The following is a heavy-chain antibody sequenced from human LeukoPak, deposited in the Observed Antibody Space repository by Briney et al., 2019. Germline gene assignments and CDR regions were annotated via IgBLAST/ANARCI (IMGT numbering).Heavy chain of an antibody. D-gene: IGHD2-8*01. V-gene: IGHV1-2*02. J-gene: IGHJ6*02. CDR3: ARDIVLMVYAPYYYYYGMDV. CDR2: TNPNSGGT. Sequence: ASVKGSCKASGYTFTGYYMHWVRQAPGQGLEWMGWTNPNSGGTNYAQKFQGRVTMTMNTSISTAYMELSRLRSDDTAVYYCARDIVLMVYAPYYYYYGMDVWGQGTTVTVSS. CDR1: GYTFTGYY.